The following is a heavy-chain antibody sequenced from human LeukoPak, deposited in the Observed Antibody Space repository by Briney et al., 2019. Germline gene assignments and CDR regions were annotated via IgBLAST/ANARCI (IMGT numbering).Heavy chain of an antibody. Sequence: SDTLSLTCAVSGFSISSSHWWGWIQQPPGKGLEWIGYIYYSGSTYYNPSLKSRVTMSVDTSKNQFSLKLSSVTAVDAAVYYCARNVYYYDSSGYFGWFDPWGQGTLVTVSS. CDR1: GFSISSSHW. CDR3: ARNVYYYDSSGYFGWFDP. J-gene: IGHJ5*02. CDR2: IYYSGST. V-gene: IGHV4-28*01. D-gene: IGHD3-22*01.